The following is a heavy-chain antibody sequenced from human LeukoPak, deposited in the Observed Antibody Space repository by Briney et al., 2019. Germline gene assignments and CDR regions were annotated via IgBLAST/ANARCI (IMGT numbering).Heavy chain of an antibody. Sequence: SETLSLTCTVSGDSVTNDFFWGWVRQPPGKELEWIGSFCLGRDTYYRPSLKSRVTISVDTSKNQFSLNLNSVTAADTAVYYCARWASISRQPGGFFDHRGQGTLVTVSS. D-gene: IGHD3-16*01. V-gene: IGHV4-38-2*02. CDR1: GDSVTNDFF. CDR3: ARWASISRQPGGFFDH. J-gene: IGHJ4*02. CDR2: FCLGRDT.